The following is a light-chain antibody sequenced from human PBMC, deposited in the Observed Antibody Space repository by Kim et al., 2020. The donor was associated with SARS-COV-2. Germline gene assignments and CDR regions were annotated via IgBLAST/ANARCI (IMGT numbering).Light chain of an antibody. CDR3: AVWDDGLVGYV. V-gene: IGLV1-44*01. CDR1: SSNIGSNA. CDR2: NNF. Sequence: QSVLTQPPSASGTPGQRVTISCSGSSSNIGSNAVNWYRQPPGTAPKLLIYNNFQRPSGVPDRFSASKSGTSVSLAISGLQSEDEADYFCAVWDDGLVGYVFGAGTKVTVL. J-gene: IGLJ1*01.